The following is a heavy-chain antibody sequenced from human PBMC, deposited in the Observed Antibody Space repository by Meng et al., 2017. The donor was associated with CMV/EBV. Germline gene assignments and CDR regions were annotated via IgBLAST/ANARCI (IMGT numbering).Heavy chain of an antibody. V-gene: IGHV1-18*01. Sequence: QVPMVPSGAVVEKPGAPVKVSCKASGYTFTSYGISWVRQVPGQGLEWMGWISAYNGNTNYAQKLQGRVTMTTDTSTSTAYMELRSLRSDDTAVYYCARDAVVPADAPFHYWGQGTLVTVSS. D-gene: IGHD2-2*01. CDR3: ARDAVVPADAPFHY. CDR1: GYTFTSYG. J-gene: IGHJ4*02. CDR2: ISAYNGNT.